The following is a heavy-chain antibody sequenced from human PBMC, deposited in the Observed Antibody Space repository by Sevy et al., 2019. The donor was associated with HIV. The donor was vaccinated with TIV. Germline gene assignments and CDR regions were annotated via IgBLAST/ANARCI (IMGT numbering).Heavy chain of an antibody. Sequence: GGSLRLSCAASGFTFSSYGMHWVRQAPGKGLEWVAVISYDGSNKYYADSVKGRFTISRDNSKNTLYLQMNSLRAEDTAVYYCAKDPSWSYQTFDYWGQGTLVTVSS. J-gene: IGHJ4*02. CDR3: AKDPSWSYQTFDY. CDR1: GFTFSSYG. CDR2: ISYDGSNK. D-gene: IGHD1-26*01. V-gene: IGHV3-30*18.